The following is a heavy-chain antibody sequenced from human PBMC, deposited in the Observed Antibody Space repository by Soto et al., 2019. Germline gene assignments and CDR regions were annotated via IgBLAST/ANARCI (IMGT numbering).Heavy chain of an antibody. J-gene: IGHJ6*02. Sequence: GGSLRLSCAASGFTFSNALMSWVRQSPGKGLEWVGRIKSKTDGGTTDYAAPVKGRFTISRDDSKNTLYLQMNSLKTEDTAVYYCWYYDSSGYYYDYYYGMDVWGQGTTVTVSS. CDR2: IKSKTDGGTT. CDR3: WYYDSSGYYYDYYYGMDV. CDR1: GFTFSNAL. D-gene: IGHD3-22*01. V-gene: IGHV3-15*01.